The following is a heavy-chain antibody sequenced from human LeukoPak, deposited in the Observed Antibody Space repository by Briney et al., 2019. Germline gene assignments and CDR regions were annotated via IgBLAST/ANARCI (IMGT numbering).Heavy chain of an antibody. D-gene: IGHD3-3*01. V-gene: IGHV4-39*07. CDR3: ERGYRRFLEH. CDR2: IYYSGST. CDR1: GGSISSSSYY. Sequence: SETLSLTCTVSGGSISSSSYYWGWIRQPPGKGLEWIGSIYYSGSTYYNPSLKSRVTISVDTSKNQFSLKLSSVTAADTAVYYCERGYRRFLEHWGQGTLVTVSS. J-gene: IGHJ1*01.